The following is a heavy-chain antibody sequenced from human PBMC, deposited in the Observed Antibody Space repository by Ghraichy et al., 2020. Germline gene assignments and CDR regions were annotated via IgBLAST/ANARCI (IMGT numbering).Heavy chain of an antibody. CDR1: GFTFSTYW. CDR2: INTDGSTT. J-gene: IGHJ4*02. V-gene: IGHV3-74*01. D-gene: IGHD6-13*01. CDR3: ARDWGFVAAGD. Sequence: GGSLRLSCAVSGFTFSTYWMNWVRQAPGKGLVWVSRINTDGSTTNYADSVKGRFTISRDNAKNTLYLQMNSLRVEDTAVYYCARDWGFVAAGDWGQGTLVTVSS.